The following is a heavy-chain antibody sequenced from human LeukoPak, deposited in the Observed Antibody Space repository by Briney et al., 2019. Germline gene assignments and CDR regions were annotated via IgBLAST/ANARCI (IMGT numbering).Heavy chain of an antibody. CDR2: IYTSGST. CDR3: ARETTGAGTARPFDY. V-gene: IGHV4-4*07. CDR1: GGSISNFY. D-gene: IGHD6-13*01. Sequence: SDTLSLTCTVSGGSISNFYWSWIRQPAGQALEWIGRIYTSGSTNYNPSLKSRVTMSVDTSKNQFSLKLSSVTAADTAVYYCARETTGAGTARPFDYWGQGTLVTVSS. J-gene: IGHJ4*02.